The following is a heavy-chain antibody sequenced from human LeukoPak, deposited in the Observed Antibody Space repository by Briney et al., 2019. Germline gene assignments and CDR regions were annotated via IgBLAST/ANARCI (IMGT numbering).Heavy chain of an antibody. D-gene: IGHD6-6*01. V-gene: IGHV1-8*03. CDR2: MNPNSGNT. CDR1: GYTFTSYD. Sequence: GASVKVSCKASGYTFTSYDINWVRQATGQGLEWMGWMNPNSGNTGYAQKFQGRVTITRNTSISTAYMELSSLRSEDTAVYYCASYSSSSGANFDYWGQGTLVTVSS. J-gene: IGHJ4*02. CDR3: ASYSSSSGANFDY.